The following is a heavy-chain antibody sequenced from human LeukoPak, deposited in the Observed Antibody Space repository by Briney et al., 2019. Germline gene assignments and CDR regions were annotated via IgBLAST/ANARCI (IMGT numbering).Heavy chain of an antibody. CDR3: AREGGYVERTLDS. J-gene: IGHJ4*02. CDR1: GGSISSGGNF. V-gene: IGHV4-31*03. Sequence: SQTLSLTCTVSGGSISSGGNFWTWIRQHPGKGLQWIGYIYNSGRAYYNPSLKSRVTISLDTSKNQFSLKLSSVTAADTAVYYCAREGGYVERTLDSWGQGTLVTVSP. CDR2: IYNSGRA. D-gene: IGHD3-10*02.